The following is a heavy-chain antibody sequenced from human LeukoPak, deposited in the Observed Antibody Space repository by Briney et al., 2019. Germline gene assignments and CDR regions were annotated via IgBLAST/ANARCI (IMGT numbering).Heavy chain of an antibody. CDR2: INTGGSTT. J-gene: IGHJ4*02. Sequence: GGSLRLSCAASGFTFSSYWMHWVRQAPGKGLVWVSRINTGGSTTDYADSVKGRFTISRDNAKNTLYLQMNSLRAEDTAVYYCSRDLRGRDDYWGQGNLVIVSS. CDR1: GFTFSSYW. CDR3: SRDLRGRDDY. V-gene: IGHV3-74*01. D-gene: IGHD5-24*01.